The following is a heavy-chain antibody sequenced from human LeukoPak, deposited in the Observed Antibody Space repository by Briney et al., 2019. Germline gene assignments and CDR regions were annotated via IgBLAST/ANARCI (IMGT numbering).Heavy chain of an antibody. J-gene: IGHJ4*02. V-gene: IGHV3-7*01. CDR1: GFTFSSYW. CDR3: ARGDPLLLGYCTNGVCPHRSYFDY. D-gene: IGHD2-8*01. Sequence: PGGSLRLSCAASGFTFSSYWMSWVRQAPGKGLEWVANIKQDGSEKYYVDSVKGRFTISRDNAKNSLYLQMNSLRAEDTAVYYCARGDPLLLGYCTNGVCPHRSYFDYWGQGILVTVSS. CDR2: IKQDGSEK.